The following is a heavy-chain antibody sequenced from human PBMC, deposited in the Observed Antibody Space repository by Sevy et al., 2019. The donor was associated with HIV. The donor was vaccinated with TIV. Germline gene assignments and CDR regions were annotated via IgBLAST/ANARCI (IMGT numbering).Heavy chain of an antibody. J-gene: IGHJ6*02. CDR3: ARDLGITVVRGVRKNYGMDV. V-gene: IGHV4-4*07. CDR1: GGSVSTYY. CDR2: IETSGST. D-gene: IGHD3-10*01. Sequence: SETLSLTCTVSGGSVSTYYWSWIRQPAGMGLGWIGRIETSGSTNYNPSLKSRVTMSIDTSKNQFSLKLSSVTAADTAVYFCARDLGITVVRGVRKNYGMDVWGQRTTVTVSS.